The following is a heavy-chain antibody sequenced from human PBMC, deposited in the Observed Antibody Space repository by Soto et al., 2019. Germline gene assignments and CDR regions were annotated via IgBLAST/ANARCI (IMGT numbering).Heavy chain of an antibody. V-gene: IGHV1-69*01. J-gene: IGHJ4*02. D-gene: IGHD6-19*01. CDR3: ARPKGTYSSGYYYFDF. CDR1: GGTISTYA. CDR2: IIPLFGTA. Sequence: QVQLEQSGGEVKQPGSSVRVSCKTSGGTISTYAINWVRQAPGQGLEWMGAIIPLFGTADYSQKFQGRVTITADESTSTAYMELSSLRFDDTAVYFCARPKGTYSSGYYYFDFWGQGTLVTVSS.